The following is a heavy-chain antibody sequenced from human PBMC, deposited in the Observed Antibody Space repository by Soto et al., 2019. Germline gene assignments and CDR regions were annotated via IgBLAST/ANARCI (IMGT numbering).Heavy chain of an antibody. CDR1: GGSISSGGYS. J-gene: IGHJ4*02. CDR3: ARSKSPYYDSSGYYDYFDY. V-gene: IGHV4-30-2*01. Sequence: SETLSLTCAVSGGSISSGGYSWSWIRQPPGKGLEWIGYIYHSGSTYYNPSLKSRVTISVDRSKNQFSLKLSSVIAADTAVYYCARSKSPYYDSSGYYDYFDYWGQGTLVTVSS. D-gene: IGHD3-22*01. CDR2: IYHSGST.